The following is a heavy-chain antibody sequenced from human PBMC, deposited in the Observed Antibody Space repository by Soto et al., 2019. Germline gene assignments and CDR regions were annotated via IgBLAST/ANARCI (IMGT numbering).Heavy chain of an antibody. V-gene: IGHV4-39*01. CDR2: VHYRGST. CDR3: VRQVAGYYGDY. Sequence: SETLSLTCTVSGGSISSDNYFWGWIRQPPGKGLDWIGRVHYRGSTYYNPSLKSRVTMSVDTSKNQFSLNLSSVTAADTAVYYCVRQVAGYYGDYWGQGALVTVSS. D-gene: IGHD6-19*01. CDR1: GGSISSDNYF. J-gene: IGHJ4*02.